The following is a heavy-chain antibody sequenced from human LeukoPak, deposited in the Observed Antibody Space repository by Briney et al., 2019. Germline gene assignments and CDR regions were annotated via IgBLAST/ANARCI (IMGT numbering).Heavy chain of an antibody. D-gene: IGHD5-24*01. CDR2: IYYSGST. CDR3: ARGGGGDGYSPDFDY. V-gene: IGHV4-39*07. J-gene: IGHJ4*02. Sequence: SETLSLTCTVSGGSISSNSYYWGWIRQPPGKGLEWIGSIYYSGSTYYNPSLKSRVTISVDTSKNQFSLKLSSVTAADTAVYYCARGGGGDGYSPDFDYWGQGTLVTASS. CDR1: GGSISSNSYY.